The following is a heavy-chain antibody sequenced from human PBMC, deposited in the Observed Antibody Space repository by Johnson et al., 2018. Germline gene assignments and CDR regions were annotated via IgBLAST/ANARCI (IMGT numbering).Heavy chain of an antibody. CDR3: ARVRTTGYYYYMDV. J-gene: IGHJ6*03. CDR1: GGSISSYY. CDR2: ISYSGTT. V-gene: IGHV4-59*01. Sequence: QVQLQESGPGLVKPSETLSLTCTVSGGSISSYYWSWIRQPPVKGLEWIGYISYSGTTNYNPSLKSRVTISVDTSKSQFSRKLSSVTAAATAVYYCARVRTTGYYYYMDVGGKGTTVTGSS. D-gene: IGHD4-17*01.